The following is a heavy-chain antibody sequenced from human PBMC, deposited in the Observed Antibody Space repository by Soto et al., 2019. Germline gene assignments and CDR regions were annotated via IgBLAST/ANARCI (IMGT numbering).Heavy chain of an antibody. J-gene: IGHJ4*02. V-gene: IGHV4-61*01. CDR2: IYYSGST. Sequence: PSETLSLTCTVSGGSVSSGSYYWSWIRQPPGKGLEWIGYIYYSGSTNYNPSLKSRVTISVDTSKNQFSLKLSSVTAADTAVYYCARSYDSSGYYYVNYWGQGTLVTVS. D-gene: IGHD3-22*01. CDR3: ARSYDSSGYYYVNY. CDR1: GGSVSSGSYY.